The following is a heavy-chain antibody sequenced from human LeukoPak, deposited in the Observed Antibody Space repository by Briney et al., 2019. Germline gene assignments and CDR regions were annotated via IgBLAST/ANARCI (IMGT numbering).Heavy chain of an antibody. Sequence: SETLSLTCTVSGGSISSGGYYWSWIRQPPGKGLEWIGYIYYSGSTYYNPSLKSRVTISVDTSKNQFSLKLSSVTAADTAVYYCARGEAMMATTFDYWGQGTLVTVSS. CDR1: GGSISSGGYY. V-gene: IGHV4-31*03. CDR2: IYYSGST. D-gene: IGHD5-24*01. J-gene: IGHJ4*02. CDR3: ARGEAMMATTFDY.